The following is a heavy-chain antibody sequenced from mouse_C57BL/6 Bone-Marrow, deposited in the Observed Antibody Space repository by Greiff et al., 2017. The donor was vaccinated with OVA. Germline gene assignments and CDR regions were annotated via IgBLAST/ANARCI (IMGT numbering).Heavy chain of an antibody. CDR3: ARGAKLTGAMDY. Sequence: EVKLVESGGGLVQSGRSLRLSCATSGFTYSDFYMEWVRQAPGKGQEWIAASSNKANDYTTEYSASVKGRFIVSRDTSQSIPYLQLSAMRTEDAAINYCARGAKLTGAMDYWGQGTSVTVSS. D-gene: IGHD1-1*01. CDR2: SSNKANDYTT. J-gene: IGHJ4*01. V-gene: IGHV7-1*01. CDR1: GFTYSDFY.